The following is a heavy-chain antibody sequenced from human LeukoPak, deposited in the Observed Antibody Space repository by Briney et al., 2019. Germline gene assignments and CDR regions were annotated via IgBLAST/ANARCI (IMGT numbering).Heavy chain of an antibody. CDR2: INHSGST. J-gene: IGHJ6*03. CDR1: GGSFSGYY. D-gene: IGHD3-3*01. V-gene: IGHV4-34*01. Sequence: SETLSLTCAVYGGSFSGYYWSWIRQPPGKGLEWIGEINHSGSTNYNPSLKSRVTISVDTSKNQFSLKLSSVTAADTAVYYCARTHYLRFLEDYFYYYLDVWGKGTTVTVSS. CDR3: ARTHYLRFLEDYFYYYLDV.